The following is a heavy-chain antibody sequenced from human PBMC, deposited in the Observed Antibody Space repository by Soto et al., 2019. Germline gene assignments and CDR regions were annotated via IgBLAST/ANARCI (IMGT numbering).Heavy chain of an antibody. J-gene: IGHJ4*02. CDR1: GFTVSNNY. CDR2: IYSGGYT. D-gene: IGHD3-10*01. Sequence: EVQLVESGGGLIQPGGSLRLSCAVSGFTVSNNYMSWVRQAPGKGLEGVSVIYSGGYTAYGDSVKGRFTISRDNSKNTLYWKMKSRGASDTALFYGGTSRGGGGYWGQGTLVTVSS. CDR3: GTSRGGGGY. V-gene: IGHV3-53*01.